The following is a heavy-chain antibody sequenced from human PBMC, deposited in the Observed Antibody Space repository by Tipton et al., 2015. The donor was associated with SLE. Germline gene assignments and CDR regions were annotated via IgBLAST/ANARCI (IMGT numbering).Heavy chain of an antibody. CDR1: GGSISSSSYY. CDR3: ARVGDEAAASLGY. D-gene: IGHD6-13*01. Sequence: TLSLTCTVSGGSISSSSYYWGWIRQPPGKGLVWIGSIYYSGSTYYNPSLKSRVTISVDTSKNQLSLKLSSVTAADTAVYYCARVGDEAAASLGYWGQGTLVTVSS. CDR2: IYYSGST. J-gene: IGHJ4*02. V-gene: IGHV4-39*07.